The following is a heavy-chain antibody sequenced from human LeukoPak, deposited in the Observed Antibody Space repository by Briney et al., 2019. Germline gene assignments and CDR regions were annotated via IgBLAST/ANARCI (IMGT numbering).Heavy chain of an antibody. V-gene: IGHV3-66*01. CDR3: ARVQYSGSYSDAFDI. D-gene: IGHD1-26*01. CDR2: IYSGGST. J-gene: IGHJ3*02. CDR1: GFTVSSNF. Sequence: GGSLRLSCAASGFTVSSNFMSWVRQAPGKGLEWVSVIYSGGSTYYADSVKGRFTISRDNSKNTLYLQMNSLRAEDTVVYYCARVQYSGSYSDAFDIWGQGTMVTVSS.